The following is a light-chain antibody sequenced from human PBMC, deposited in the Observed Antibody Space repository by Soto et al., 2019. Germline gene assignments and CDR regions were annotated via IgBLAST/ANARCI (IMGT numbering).Light chain of an antibody. V-gene: IGLV2-11*01. CDR2: DVS. J-gene: IGLJ1*01. CDR3: CSYAGGYSYV. CDR1: SSDVGGYNY. Sequence: QSVLTQPRSVSGSPGQSVTISCTGTSSDVGGYNYVSWYQQHPGEAPKFMIYDVSKRPSGVPDRFFGSKSGNTASLTISGLQAEDEADYFCCSYAGGYSYVFGTGTKLTVL.